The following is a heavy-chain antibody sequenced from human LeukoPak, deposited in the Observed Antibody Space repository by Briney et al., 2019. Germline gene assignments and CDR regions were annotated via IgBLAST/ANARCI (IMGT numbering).Heavy chain of an antibody. CDR2: IYTSGST. CDR3: ARGGLSYYYMDV. V-gene: IGHV4-61*02. CDR1: GGSISSGSYY. Sequence: SETLSLTCTVSGGSISSGSYYWSWIRQPAGKGLEWIGRIYTSGSTNYNPSLKSRVTISVDTSKNQFSLKLSSVTAADTAVYYCARGGLSYYYMDVWGKGTTVTVSS. J-gene: IGHJ6*03.